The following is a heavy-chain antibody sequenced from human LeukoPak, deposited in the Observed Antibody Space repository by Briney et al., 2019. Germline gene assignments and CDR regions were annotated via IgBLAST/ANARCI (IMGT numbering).Heavy chain of an antibody. V-gene: IGHV5-10-1*01. CDR2: IDPSDSYT. CDR1: GYSSTTYW. CDR3: ARSLFDYDILTGHDY. Sequence: GESLKISCKGSGYSSTTYWISWVRQMSGKGLEWMGTIDPSDSYTKYSPTFQGHVTIPADKSISTAYLQWSSLKASDTAVYYCARSLFDYDILTGHDYWGQGTLVTVSS. J-gene: IGHJ4*02. D-gene: IGHD3-9*01.